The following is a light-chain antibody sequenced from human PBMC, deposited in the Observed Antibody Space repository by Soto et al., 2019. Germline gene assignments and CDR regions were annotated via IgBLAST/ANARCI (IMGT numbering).Light chain of an antibody. V-gene: IGLV1-40*01. Sequence: QSVPTQPPSVSGTPGQMVTIPCTGTNSNLGANYDVHWYQQLPGITPKLLIYGNTKRPSGVPDRFSGSKSGTSASLAITGLQAEDEADYYCQTYDSSLSGYVFGTGTKVTVL. CDR2: GNT. CDR3: QTYDSSLSGYV. J-gene: IGLJ1*01. CDR1: NSNLGANYD.